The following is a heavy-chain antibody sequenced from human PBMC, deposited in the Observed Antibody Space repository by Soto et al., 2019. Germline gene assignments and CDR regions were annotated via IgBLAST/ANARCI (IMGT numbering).Heavy chain of an antibody. CDR1: GYTFTSYG. CDR2: ISAYNGNT. CDR3: ASHYDFWSGYHESYYYGMDV. Sequence: ASVKVSCKASGYTFTSYGISWVRQAPGQGLEWMGWISAYNGNTNYAQKLQGRVTMTTDTSTSTAYMELRSLRSDDTAVYYCASHYDFWSGYHESYYYGMDVWGQGTTVTVSS. D-gene: IGHD3-3*01. V-gene: IGHV1-18*01. J-gene: IGHJ6*02.